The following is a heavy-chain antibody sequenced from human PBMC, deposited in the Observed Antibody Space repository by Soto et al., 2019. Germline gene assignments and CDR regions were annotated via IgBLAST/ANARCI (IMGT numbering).Heavy chain of an antibody. CDR1: GYTFTSYY. J-gene: IGHJ6*02. V-gene: IGHV1-46*01. Sequence: GASVKVSCKASGYTFTSYYMHWVRQAPGQGLEWMGIINPSGGSTSYAQKFQGRVTMTRDTSTSTVYMELSSLRSEDTAVYYCARGGRDYDILTGYYRYYGMDVWGQGTTVTVSS. CDR3: ARGGRDYDILTGYYRYYGMDV. CDR2: INPSGGST. D-gene: IGHD3-9*01.